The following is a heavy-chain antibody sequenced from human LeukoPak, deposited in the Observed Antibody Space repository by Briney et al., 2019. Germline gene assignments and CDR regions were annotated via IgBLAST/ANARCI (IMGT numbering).Heavy chain of an antibody. CDR2: IIPILGIA. J-gene: IGHJ5*02. CDR1: GGTFSSYA. D-gene: IGHD3-10*01. V-gene: IGHV1-69*04. CDR3: AREEVVRGVIRCWFDP. Sequence: SVKVSCKASGGTFSSYAISWVRQAPGQGLEWMGRIIPILGIANYAQEFQGRVTITADKSTSTAYMELSSLRSEDTAVYYCAREEVVRGVIRCWFDPWGQGTLVTVSS.